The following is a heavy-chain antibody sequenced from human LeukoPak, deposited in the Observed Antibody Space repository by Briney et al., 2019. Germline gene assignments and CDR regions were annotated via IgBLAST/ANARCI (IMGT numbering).Heavy chain of an antibody. J-gene: IGHJ4*02. D-gene: IGHD5-24*01. CDR3: AKSHNPYRDGHN. Sequence: GSLEPSFAASGFPLSSHGMHLGRPAPGKGLGGVSLISDDGTNKDYTDSVKGRFTISRDNSKNTLYLQMNSLRDEDTAVYYCAKSHNPYRDGHNWGQGTLVTVSS. V-gene: IGHV3-30*18. CDR1: GFPLSSHG. CDR2: ISDDGTNK.